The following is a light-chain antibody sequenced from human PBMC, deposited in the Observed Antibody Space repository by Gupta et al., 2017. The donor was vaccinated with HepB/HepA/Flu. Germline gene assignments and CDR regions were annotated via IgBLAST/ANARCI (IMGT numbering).Light chain of an antibody. V-gene: IGKV1-9*01. CDR2: GAS. Sequence: DIQLTQSPSFLSASVGDRVSITCRASQDTRDYLAWYQEKPGEAPKLLIYGASTMHSGVPSRISGSGSEAEFTLTINSLQPEDFATYYCQQRNTYPVPFGGGTKVEIK. CDR1: QDTRDY. CDR3: QQRNTYPVP. J-gene: IGKJ4*01.